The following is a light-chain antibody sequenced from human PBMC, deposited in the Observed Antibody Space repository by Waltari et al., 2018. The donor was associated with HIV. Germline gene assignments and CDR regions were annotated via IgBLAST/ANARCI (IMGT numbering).Light chain of an antibody. CDR2: NAS. Sequence: DIKMTQSPSTLSASVGDRVTITCRASQGISRWLAWYQQKPGKAPKLLIYNASNVESWVPSRFSGSGSGTEFSLTISNLQPDDFATYYCQQYNSYSPWTFGQGTKVEIK. CDR3: QQYNSYSPWT. J-gene: IGKJ1*01. V-gene: IGKV1-5*03. CDR1: QGISRW.